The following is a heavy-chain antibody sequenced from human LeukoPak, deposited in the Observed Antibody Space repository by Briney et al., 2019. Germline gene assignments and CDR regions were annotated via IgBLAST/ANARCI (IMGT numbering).Heavy chain of an antibody. Sequence: ASVTVSCTASGGSFSSYGISWVRQAPGQGLEWMGWISAYNGNTNYAQKLQGRVTMTTDTSTSTAYMELRSLRSDDTAVYYCARDSPSMSGRLVDYWGQGTLVTVSS. CDR1: GGSFSSYG. CDR2: ISAYNGNT. CDR3: ARDSPSMSGRLVDY. D-gene: IGHD3-10*02. J-gene: IGHJ4*02. V-gene: IGHV1-18*01.